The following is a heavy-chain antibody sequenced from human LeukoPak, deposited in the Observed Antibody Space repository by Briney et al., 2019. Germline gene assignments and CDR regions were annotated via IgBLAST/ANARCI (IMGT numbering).Heavy chain of an antibody. V-gene: IGHV3-15*01. CDR2: IKTKTDGGTT. Sequence: GGSLRLSCAASGITFTNAWMSWVRQAPGKGLEWVGRIKTKTDGGTTDYSAPVKGRFTISRDDSKNTPYLQMNSLKTEDTAVYYCTTDGYYYDTFDSWGQGTLVTVSS. CDR1: GITFTNAW. CDR3: TTDGYYYDTFDS. D-gene: IGHD3-22*01. J-gene: IGHJ4*02.